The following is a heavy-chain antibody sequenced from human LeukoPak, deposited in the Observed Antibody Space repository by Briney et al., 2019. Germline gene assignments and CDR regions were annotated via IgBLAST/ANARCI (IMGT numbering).Heavy chain of an antibody. CDR1: GYTFTSYG. CDR2: ISAYNGNT. D-gene: IGHD2-15*01. CDR3: ARDGYCSGGSCPSYNWLDP. Sequence: GASVKVSCKASGYTFTSYGISWVRQAPGQGLEWMGWISAYNGNTNYAQKLQGRVTMTTDTSTSTAYMELRSLRSDDTAVYYCARDGYCSGGSCPSYNWLDPWGQGTLVTVSS. V-gene: IGHV1-18*01. J-gene: IGHJ5*02.